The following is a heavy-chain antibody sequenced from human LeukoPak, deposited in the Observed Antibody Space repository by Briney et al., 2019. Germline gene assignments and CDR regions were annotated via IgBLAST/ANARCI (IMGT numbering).Heavy chain of an antibody. CDR2: ITSSGTTR. D-gene: IGHD4-17*01. J-gene: IGHJ4*02. CDR3: ARDPDYGDSY. CDR1: GFTLTDHY. V-gene: IGHV3-11*01. Sequence: PGGSLRLSCTVSGFTLTDHYMSWFRQSPGRGLEWISWITSSGTTRNYADSVKGRFTISRDNTKNSVYLQMTSLRPDDTAVYYCARDPDYGDSYWGQGTLVTVSS.